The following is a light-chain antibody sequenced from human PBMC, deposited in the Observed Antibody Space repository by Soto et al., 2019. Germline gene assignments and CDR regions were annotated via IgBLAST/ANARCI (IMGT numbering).Light chain of an antibody. V-gene: IGKV3-15*01. CDR3: QQYNNWPSYT. J-gene: IGKJ2*01. Sequence: EIVMTQSPATLSVSPGERATLSCRASQSVSSNLAWYQQKPGQAPRLLIYGASTRATGIPARFSGSESGTELTLTISSLQSEDFAVYYCQQYNNWPSYTFGQGTKLEIK. CDR2: GAS. CDR1: QSVSSN.